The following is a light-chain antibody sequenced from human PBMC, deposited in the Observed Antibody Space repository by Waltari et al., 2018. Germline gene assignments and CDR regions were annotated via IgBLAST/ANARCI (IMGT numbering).Light chain of an antibody. J-gene: IGLJ3*02. CDR3: ILYMGGGVSL. CDR2: NTN. CDR1: SGPVATTFY. V-gene: IGLV8-61*01. Sequence: QTVVTQEPSLSVSPGGTVTLTWCFASGPVATTFYTGWYQQTPGQAPRTLISNTNIRSSGVPHRFSGSILGNKAALTITGAQADDESDYYCILYMGGGVSLFGGGTKVTVL.